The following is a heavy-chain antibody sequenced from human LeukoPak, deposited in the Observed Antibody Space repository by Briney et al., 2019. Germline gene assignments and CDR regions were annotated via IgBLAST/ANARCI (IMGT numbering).Heavy chain of an antibody. V-gene: IGHV4-59*01. CDR2: IYYSGST. J-gene: IGHJ4*02. CDR3: ARIYGSGSYYPYYFDY. CDR1: GGSISSYY. D-gene: IGHD3-10*01. Sequence: PSETLSLTCTVSGGSISSYYWSWIRQPPGKGLEWIGYIYYSGSTNYNPSLKSRVTISVDTSKNQFSLKPSSVTAADTAVYYCARIYGSGSYYPYYFDYWGQGTLVTVSS.